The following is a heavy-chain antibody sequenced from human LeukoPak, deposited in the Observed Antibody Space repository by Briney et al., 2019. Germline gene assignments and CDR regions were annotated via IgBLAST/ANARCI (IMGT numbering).Heavy chain of an antibody. D-gene: IGHD3-22*01. J-gene: IGHJ5*02. CDR3: AGLDRWETNYYDSSGYGT. V-gene: IGHV4-59*01. CDR2: IYYSGST. CDR1: GGSISGYY. Sequence: SETLSLTCTVSGGSISGYYWSWIRQPPGKGLEWIGYIYYSGSTNYNPSLKSRVTISVDTSKNQFSLKLSSVTAADTAVYYCAGLDRWETNYYDSSGYGTWGQGTLVTVSS.